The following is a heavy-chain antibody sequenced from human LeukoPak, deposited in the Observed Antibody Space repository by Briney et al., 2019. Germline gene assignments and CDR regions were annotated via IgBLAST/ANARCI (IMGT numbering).Heavy chain of an antibody. J-gene: IGHJ2*01. CDR3: ARDRTQGVWYFDL. CDR2: INSNNGGT. D-gene: IGHD2-8*01. V-gene: IGHV1-2*02. Sequence: ASVKVSCKASGYTFTGHYMHWVRQAPGQGLEGMGWINSNNGGTSYAQMFQGRVTMTRDTSINTAYMELSRLISDDTAVYYCARDRTQGVWYFDLWGRGALITVSS. CDR1: GYTFTGHY.